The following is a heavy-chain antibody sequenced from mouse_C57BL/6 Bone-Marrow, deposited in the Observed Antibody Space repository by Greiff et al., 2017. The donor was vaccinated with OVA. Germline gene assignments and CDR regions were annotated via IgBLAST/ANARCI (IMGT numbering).Heavy chain of an antibody. CDR2: INYDGSST. V-gene: IGHV5-16*01. CDR3: ARDWGLFDY. D-gene: IGHD3-3*01. CDR1: GFTFSDYY. Sequence: EVKLVESEGGLVQPGSSMKLSCTASGFTFSDYYMAWVRQVPEKGLEWVANINYDGSSTYYLDSLKSRFIISRDNAKNILYLQMSSLKSEDTATYYCARDWGLFDYWGQGTTLTVPS. J-gene: IGHJ2*01.